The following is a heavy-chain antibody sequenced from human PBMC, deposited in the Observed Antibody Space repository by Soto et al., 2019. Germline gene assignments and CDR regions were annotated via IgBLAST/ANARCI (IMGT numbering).Heavy chain of an antibody. J-gene: IGHJ5*02. D-gene: IGHD3-9*01. CDR3: ARVPYYDILTGYSPHRFDP. V-gene: IGHV3-21*01. CDR1: GVTFSRYS. CDR2: ISSSSSYI. Sequence: GGALRVSXAASGVTFSRYSMNWVRQAPGRGLEWVSSISSSSSYIYYADSVKGRFTISRDNAKNSLYLQMNSLRAEDTAVYYCARVPYYDILTGYSPHRFDPSGQGTLVT.